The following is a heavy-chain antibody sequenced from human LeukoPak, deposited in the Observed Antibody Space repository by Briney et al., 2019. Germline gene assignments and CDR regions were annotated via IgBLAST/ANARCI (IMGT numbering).Heavy chain of an antibody. CDR2: IYYSGST. CDR1: GGSIRSGSHY. V-gene: IGHV4-39*02. D-gene: IGHD3-22*01. J-gene: IGHJ4*02. CDR3: AKRDDSGGNLVDL. Sequence: SETLSLTCTVSGGSIRSGSHYWAWIRQPPGKGLESIGSIYYSGSTYYNPSLENRVTISIDTSKNHLSLKLSSLSAADTSVYYCAKRDDSGGNLVDLWGQGTLVTVS.